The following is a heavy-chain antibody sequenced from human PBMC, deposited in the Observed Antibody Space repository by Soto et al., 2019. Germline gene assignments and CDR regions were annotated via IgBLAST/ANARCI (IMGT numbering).Heavy chain of an antibody. D-gene: IGHD3-10*01. Sequence: SETLSLTCTVSGGSISSGGYYWSWIRQHPGKGLEWIGYIYYSGSTYYNPSLKSRVTISVDTSKNQFSLKLSSVTAADTAVYYCARDRFYGSGSPQGYYYYGMDVWGQGTTVTVSS. V-gene: IGHV4-31*03. J-gene: IGHJ6*02. CDR1: GGSISSGGYY. CDR2: IYYSGST. CDR3: ARDRFYGSGSPQGYYYYGMDV.